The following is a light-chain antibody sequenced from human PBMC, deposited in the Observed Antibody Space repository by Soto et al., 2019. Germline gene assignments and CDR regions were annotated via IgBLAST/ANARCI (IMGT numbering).Light chain of an antibody. CDR2: GIS. CDR3: QQYCRIPRT. Sequence: EIVLTQSPGTLSLSPGDRATLSCRASQSVSGTYFSWFQQKPGQAPRLLIYGISSRSTGIPDRFSGSGSVTDFTLTISRLEPEDFAVYYCQQYCRIPRTVGQGTRVELK. V-gene: IGKV3-20*01. J-gene: IGKJ1*01. CDR1: QSVSGTY.